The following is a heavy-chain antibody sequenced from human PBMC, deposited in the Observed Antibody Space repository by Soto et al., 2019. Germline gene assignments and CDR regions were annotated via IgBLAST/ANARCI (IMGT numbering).Heavy chain of an antibody. Sequence: GGSLRLSCAASGFTFSSYAMSWVRQAPGKGLEWVSAISGSGGSTYYADSVKGRFTISRDNSKNTLYLQMNSLRAEDTAVYYCAKDNPTSPYSSGWGLFDYWGQGTLVTVSS. CDR2: ISGSGGST. J-gene: IGHJ4*02. CDR1: GFTFSSYA. CDR3: AKDNPTSPYSSGWGLFDY. V-gene: IGHV3-23*01. D-gene: IGHD6-19*01.